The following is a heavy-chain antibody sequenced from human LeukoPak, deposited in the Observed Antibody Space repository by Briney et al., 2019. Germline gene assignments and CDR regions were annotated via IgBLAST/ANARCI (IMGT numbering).Heavy chain of an antibody. Sequence: GGSLRLSCAASGFTFSDYYMSWVRQAPGKGLEWVSYISSSGSTIYYADSVKGRFTISRDNAKNSLYLQMNSLRAEDTAVYYCARDRIRSVAAAGTFDPWGQGTLVTVSS. CDR2: ISSSGSTI. CDR1: GFTFSDYY. J-gene: IGHJ5*02. CDR3: ARDRIRSVAAAGTFDP. D-gene: IGHD6-13*01. V-gene: IGHV3-11*01.